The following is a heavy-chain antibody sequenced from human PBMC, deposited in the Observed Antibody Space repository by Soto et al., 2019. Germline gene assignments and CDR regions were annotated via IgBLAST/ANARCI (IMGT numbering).Heavy chain of an antibody. J-gene: IGHJ4*02. V-gene: IGHV1-69*04. Sequence: SVKVSCKASGGTFSSYTISWVRQAPGQGLEWMGRIIPILGIANYAQKFQGRVTITADKSTSTAYMELSSLRSEDTAVYYCARDQRARGYYDFWSGPYWGQGTLVTVSS. CDR3: ARDQRARGYYDFWSGPY. D-gene: IGHD3-3*01. CDR1: GGTFSSYT. CDR2: IIPILGIA.